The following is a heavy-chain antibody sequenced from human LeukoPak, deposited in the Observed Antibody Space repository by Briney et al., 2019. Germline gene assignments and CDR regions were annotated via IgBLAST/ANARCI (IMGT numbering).Heavy chain of an antibody. CDR3: ARDPTSAYCSSTSCYENNYFDY. D-gene: IGHD2-2*01. V-gene: IGHV3-21*01. Sequence: PGGSLRLSCAASGFTFSNSDMNWVRQAPGKGLEWVSSISSSGSYIYYADSVKGRFTISRDNAKNSLYLQMNSLRAEDTAVYYCARDPTSAYCSSTSCYENNYFDYWGQGTLVTVSS. J-gene: IGHJ4*02. CDR2: ISSSGSYI. CDR1: GFTFSNSD.